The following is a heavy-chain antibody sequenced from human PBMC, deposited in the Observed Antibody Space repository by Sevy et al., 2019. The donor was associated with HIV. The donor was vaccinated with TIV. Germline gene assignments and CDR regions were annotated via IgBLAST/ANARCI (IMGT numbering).Heavy chain of an antibody. CDR1: GFTFSNYA. CDR2: ISATGEST. Sequence: GGSLRLSCAASGFTFSNYAMNWVRQAPGKGLEWVSGISATGESTYYADSVKGHFTISRDNSRNTLYLQMNSLRAEDTAVYYCARDLIAAAAYYYYYGMDVWGQGTTVTVSS. V-gene: IGHV3-23*01. CDR3: ARDLIAAAAYYYYYGMDV. D-gene: IGHD6-13*01. J-gene: IGHJ6*02.